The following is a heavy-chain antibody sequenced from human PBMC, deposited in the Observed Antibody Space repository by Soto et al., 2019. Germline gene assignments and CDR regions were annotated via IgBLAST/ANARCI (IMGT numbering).Heavy chain of an antibody. J-gene: IGHJ4*02. CDR3: AKAHFAYGDYYDY. D-gene: IGHD4-17*01. Sequence: QVQLVESGGGVVQPGRSLRLSCAASGFTFSRSGMHWVRQAPGKGPEWVAVISKDGTNQYYADSVKGRFTISRDNSKNTLHLQMNSLRAEDTAVYYCAKAHFAYGDYYDYWGQGTLVTVSS. CDR1: GFTFSRSG. V-gene: IGHV3-30*18. CDR2: ISKDGTNQ.